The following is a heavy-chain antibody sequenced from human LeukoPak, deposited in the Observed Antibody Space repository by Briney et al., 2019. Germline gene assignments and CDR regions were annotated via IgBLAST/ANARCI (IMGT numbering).Heavy chain of an antibody. D-gene: IGHD4-17*01. V-gene: IGHV4-59*01. CDR2: IYYSGST. J-gene: IGHJ4*02. CDR3: AGTDYVGIFDY. Sequence: PSETLSLTCTVPGGSISSYYWSWIRQPPGKGLEWIGYIYYSGSTNYNPSLKSRVTISVDTSKNQFSLKLSSVTAADTAVYYCAGTDYVGIFDYWGQGTLVTVSS. CDR1: GGSISSYY.